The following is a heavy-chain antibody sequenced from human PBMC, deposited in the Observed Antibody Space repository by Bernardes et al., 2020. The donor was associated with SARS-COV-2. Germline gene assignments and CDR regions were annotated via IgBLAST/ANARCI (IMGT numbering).Heavy chain of an antibody. V-gene: IGHV3-11*01. J-gene: IGHJ6*02. CDR2: ISNSGTIT. Sequence: VGSLILSCAASGFIFSDYYMSWIRLAPGKGLEWVSYISNSGTITYYRDSVKGRFTISRDNAKNSLYLQMNSLSAEDTAVYYCARFPAPILRGIRGDGFNGMDVWGQGTTVTVSS. D-gene: IGHD3-10*01. CDR3: ARFPAPILRGIRGDGFNGMDV. CDR1: GFIFSDYY.